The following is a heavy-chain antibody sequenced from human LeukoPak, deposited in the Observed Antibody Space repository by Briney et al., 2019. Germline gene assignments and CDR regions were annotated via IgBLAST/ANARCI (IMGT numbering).Heavy chain of an antibody. Sequence: GGSLRLSCAASGFTFSSYGMHWVRQAPGKGLEWVAVISYDGSNKYYADSVKGRFTISRDNSKNTLYLQMNSQRAEDTAVYYCAKSSTVDTAMVAGYWGQGTLVTVSS. CDR2: ISYDGSNK. CDR3: AKSSTVDTAMVAGY. J-gene: IGHJ4*02. D-gene: IGHD5-18*01. V-gene: IGHV3-30*18. CDR1: GFTFSSYG.